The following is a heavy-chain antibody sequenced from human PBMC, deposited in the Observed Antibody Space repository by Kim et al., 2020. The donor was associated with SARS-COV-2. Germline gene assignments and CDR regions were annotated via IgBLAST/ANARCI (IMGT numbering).Heavy chain of an antibody. J-gene: IGHJ5*02. CDR3: AREPIMQQLVLGWFDP. D-gene: IGHD6-13*01. V-gene: IGHV6-1*01. CDR1: GDSVSSNSAA. Sequence: SQTLSLTCAISGDSVSSNSAAWNWIRQSPSRGLEWLGRTYYRSKWYNDYAVSVKSRITINPDTSKNQFSLQLNSVTPEDTAVYYCAREPIMQQLVLGWFDPWGQGTLVTVSS. CDR2: TYYRSKWYN.